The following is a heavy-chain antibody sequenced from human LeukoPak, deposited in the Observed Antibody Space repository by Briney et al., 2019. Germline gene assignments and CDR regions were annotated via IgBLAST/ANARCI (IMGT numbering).Heavy chain of an antibody. CDR1: GYTFTSYG. Sequence: ASVKVSCKASGYTFTSYGISWVRQAPGQGLEWTGWISAYNGNTNYAQKLQGRVTMTTDTSTSTAYMELRSLRSDDTAVYYCARDLTGDNWFDPWGQGTLVTVSS. V-gene: IGHV1-18*01. J-gene: IGHJ5*02. CDR2: ISAYNGNT. CDR3: ARDLTGDNWFDP. D-gene: IGHD3-9*01.